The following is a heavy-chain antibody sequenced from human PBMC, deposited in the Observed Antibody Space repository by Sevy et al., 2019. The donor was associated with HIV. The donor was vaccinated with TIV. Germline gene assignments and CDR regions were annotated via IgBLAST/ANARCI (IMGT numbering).Heavy chain of an antibody. J-gene: IGHJ4*02. V-gene: IGHV5-51*01. CDR1: GYSFTSHW. Sequence: GESLKISCKGHGYSFTSHWIGWVRQMPGKGLDWMGIFFPGDSETRYSPSFQGEVTISADKSISTAFLQWSSLKASDTAIYYCARSRSGYFDSSGYYINWGQGTLVTVSS. D-gene: IGHD3-22*01. CDR2: FFPGDSET. CDR3: ARSRSGYFDSSGYYIN.